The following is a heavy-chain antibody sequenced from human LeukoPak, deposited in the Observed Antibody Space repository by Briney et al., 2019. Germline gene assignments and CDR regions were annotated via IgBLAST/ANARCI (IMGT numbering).Heavy chain of an antibody. J-gene: IGHJ4*02. CDR2: IYTSGST. CDR3: AKSYFDYSTYYSYYFNL. Sequence: SETLSLTCTVSGGSISSYYWSWIRQPPGKGLEWIGYIYTSGSTNYNPSLKSRVTISVDTSKNHFALNLSSVTAADTAVYYCAKSYFDYSTYYSYYFNLWGQGALVTVSS. D-gene: IGHD4-11*01. V-gene: IGHV4-4*09. CDR1: GGSISSYY.